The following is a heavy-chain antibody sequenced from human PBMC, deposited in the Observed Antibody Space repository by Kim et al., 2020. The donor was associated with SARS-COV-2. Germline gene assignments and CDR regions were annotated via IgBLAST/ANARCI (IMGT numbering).Heavy chain of an antibody. CDR3: AREVLRYFDWSPQPYYYYGMDV. CDR2: IWYDGSNK. Sequence: GGSLRLSCAASGFTFSSYGMHWVRQAPGKGLEWVAVIWYDGSNKYYADSVKGRFTISRDNSKNTLYLQMNSLRAEDTAVYYCAREVLRYFDWSPQPYYYYGMDVWGQGTTVTVSS. CDR1: GFTFSSYG. J-gene: IGHJ6*02. V-gene: IGHV3-33*08. D-gene: IGHD3-9*01.